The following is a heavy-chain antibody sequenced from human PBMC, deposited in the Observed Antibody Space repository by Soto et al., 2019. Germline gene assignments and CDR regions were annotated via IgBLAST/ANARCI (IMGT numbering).Heavy chain of an antibody. CDR2: LNPNSGDT. Sequence: QVQLVQSGAEVKKPGASVKVSCKASGYTFSSYDITWVRQATGQGLEWMGWLNPNSGDTSYAQKFQGRVTLTRNTSINTAYIELSSLTSDDTAVYYCATSGGGWYLYWGQGTLVTVSS. CDR3: ATSGGGWYLY. J-gene: IGHJ4*02. CDR1: GYTFSSYD. V-gene: IGHV1-8*01. D-gene: IGHD6-19*01.